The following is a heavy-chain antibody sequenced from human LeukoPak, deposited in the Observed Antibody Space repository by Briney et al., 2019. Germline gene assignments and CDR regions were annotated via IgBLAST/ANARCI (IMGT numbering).Heavy chain of an antibody. Sequence: AETLSHTCAVSGGSISTYYLSWIRQPPGKGLEWVGYIHYSGDTSYNPSVKSRLTMSLDTSKNQFSLKLSSVTAADTAVYYCARQGLDDFSGSGANNYYYGLDVWGQGTTVTVSS. D-gene: IGHD3/OR15-3a*01. V-gene: IGHV4-59*08. J-gene: IGHJ6*02. CDR1: GGSISTYY. CDR3: ARQGLDDFSGSGANNYYYGLDV. CDR2: IHYSGDT.